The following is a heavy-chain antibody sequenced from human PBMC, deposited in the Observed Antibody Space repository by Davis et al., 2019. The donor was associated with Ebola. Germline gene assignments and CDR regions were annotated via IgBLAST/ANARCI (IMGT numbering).Heavy chain of an antibody. D-gene: IGHD3-16*01. CDR3: ARDFGYPDY. J-gene: IGHJ4*02. Sequence: MPSETLSLTCTVSGGSFSNYYWSWIRQPPGKGLEWIGYIYYRGSTNYNPSLKSRVTISVDKSKNQFSLKPSSVTAADTAVYYCARDFGYPDYWGQGTLVTVSS. V-gene: IGHV4-59*01. CDR2: IYYRGST. CDR1: GGSFSNYY.